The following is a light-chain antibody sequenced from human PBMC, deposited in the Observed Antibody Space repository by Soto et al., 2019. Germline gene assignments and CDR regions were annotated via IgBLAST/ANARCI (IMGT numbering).Light chain of an antibody. J-gene: IGKJ4*01. CDR2: DVS. CDR3: QQYHRHLT. V-gene: IGKV1-5*01. CDR1: QSISVW. Sequence: DIQMTQSPSTLSASVGDRVTITCRASQSISVWLDWYQQKPGKAPNLLIYDVSNLGSGVPSRFSGSGSGTEFTLSISSLQPDDFATYYCQQYHRHLTFGGGTKVEIK.